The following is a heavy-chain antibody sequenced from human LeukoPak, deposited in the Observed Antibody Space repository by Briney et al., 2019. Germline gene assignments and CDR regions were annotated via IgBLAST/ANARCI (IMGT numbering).Heavy chain of an antibody. Sequence: GGSLRFSCAAPGFTFSSNARSWVAQAPGKGRRGVSAISGSGGSTYYADSVKGRFTISRDNSKNTLYLQMNSLRAEDTAVYYCAKSPVLREEVDYWGQGTLVTVSS. CDR3: AKSPVLREEVDY. J-gene: IGHJ4*02. V-gene: IGHV3-23*01. D-gene: IGHD2-15*01. CDR2: ISGSGGST. CDR1: GFTFSSNA.